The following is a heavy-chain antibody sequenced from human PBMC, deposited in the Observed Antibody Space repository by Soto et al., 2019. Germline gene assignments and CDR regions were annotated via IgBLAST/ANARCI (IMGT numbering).Heavy chain of an antibody. CDR1: GVSVSSSSCY. Sequence: PSETLSLTCTVSGVSVSSSSCYWGWIRQPPGKGLEWIGYIYYSGSTNYNPSLKSRVTISVDTSKNQFSLKLSSVTAADTAVYYCARRYGPGFDYWGQGTLVTVSS. CDR2: IYYSGST. J-gene: IGHJ4*02. CDR3: ARRYGPGFDY. D-gene: IGHD4-17*01. V-gene: IGHV4-61*05.